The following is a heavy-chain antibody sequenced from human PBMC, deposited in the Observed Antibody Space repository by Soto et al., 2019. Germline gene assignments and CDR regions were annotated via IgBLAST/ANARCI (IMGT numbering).Heavy chain of an antibody. J-gene: IGHJ4*02. V-gene: IGHV4-30-4*08. CDR1: GGSVRRGNYY. Sequence: QVQLQESGPGLVKPSQTLSLTCTVSGGSVRRGNYYWSWIRQFPGKGLEWIGYISNSGRTHYNPSLTSGITILVDTYTTQFFLELRSVTAAATALSYCARADYAKGSYYPGYWGQGTLVTVSS. D-gene: IGHD3-10*01. CDR3: ARADYAKGSYYPGY. CDR2: ISNSGRT.